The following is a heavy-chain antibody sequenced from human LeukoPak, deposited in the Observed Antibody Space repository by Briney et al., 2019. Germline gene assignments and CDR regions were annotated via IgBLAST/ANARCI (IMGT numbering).Heavy chain of an antibody. J-gene: IGHJ3*02. CDR2: INSEGSRT. CDR1: GFTFSSYW. V-gene: IGHV3-74*03. D-gene: IGHD6-6*01. Sequence: GGSLRLSCAASGFTFSSYWMHWVRQAPGKGLVWVSRINSEGSRTTYADPVKGRFTISRDNAKNTLYLLMNSLRAEDTAVYYCASLFLCYGCSSSSDSFDIWGQGTMVTVSS. CDR3: ASLFLCYGCSSSSDSFDI.